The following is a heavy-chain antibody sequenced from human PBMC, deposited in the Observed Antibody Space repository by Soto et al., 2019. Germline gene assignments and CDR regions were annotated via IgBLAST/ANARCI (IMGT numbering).Heavy chain of an antibody. CDR3: ARDAAYYYASRLDV. V-gene: IGHV3-53*04. CDR1: GIPVSSNY. CDR2: LHSGGDT. D-gene: IGHD3-10*01. J-gene: IGHJ6*02. Sequence: EVQLVESGGGLVQPGGSLRLSCVASGIPVSSNYMTWVRQAPGKGLEWVSVLHSGGDTYYANSVKGRFTISRHDSTNTLFLQMNSLTAADTAVYYCARDAAYYYASRLDVWGQGTTVTVSS.